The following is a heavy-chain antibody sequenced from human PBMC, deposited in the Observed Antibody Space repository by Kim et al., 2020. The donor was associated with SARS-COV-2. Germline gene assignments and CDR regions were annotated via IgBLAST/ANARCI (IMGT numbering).Heavy chain of an antibody. Sequence: SETLSLTCTVSGGSISSYYWSWSRQPPGTGVGWIGYIYYSGSTNYNPSLKSRVTISVDTSTNQFSLKLSSVTAADTAVYYCARKSNYGFAYYYVMDVRGQGTTVTVSS. CDR2: IYYSGST. D-gene: IGHD4-4*01. CDR1: GGSISSYY. CDR3: ARKSNYGFAYYYVMDV. J-gene: IGHJ6*02. V-gene: IGHV4-59*01.